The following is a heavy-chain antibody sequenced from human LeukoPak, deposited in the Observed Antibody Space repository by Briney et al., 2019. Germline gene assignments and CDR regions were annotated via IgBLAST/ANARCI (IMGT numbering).Heavy chain of an antibody. J-gene: IGHJ6*02. CDR3: ARGGGDYIISYGMDV. D-gene: IGHD4-17*01. Sequence: GGSLRLSCAASGFTFSSYEMNWVRQTPGKGLEWVSGISGSGGSTFYPDSVKGRFTISRDNSKNTLYLQMNSLRAEDTAVYYCARGGGDYIISYGMDVWGQGTTVTVSS. V-gene: IGHV3-23*01. CDR2: ISGSGGST. CDR1: GFTFSSYE.